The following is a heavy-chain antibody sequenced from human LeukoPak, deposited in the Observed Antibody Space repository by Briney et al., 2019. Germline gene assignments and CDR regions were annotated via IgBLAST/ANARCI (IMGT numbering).Heavy chain of an antibody. CDR3: ARGEHSVDS. Sequence: SETLSLTCTVSGGAIRSHYWNWIRQPAGKGLEWIGRIYSSGSTNDNPFLNSRITISVDMSKNQFSLRLNSVTAADTAVYYWARGEHSVDSWGQGMLVTVSS. V-gene: IGHV4-4*07. CDR1: GGAIRSHY. J-gene: IGHJ4*02. CDR2: IYSSGST. D-gene: IGHD1/OR15-1a*01.